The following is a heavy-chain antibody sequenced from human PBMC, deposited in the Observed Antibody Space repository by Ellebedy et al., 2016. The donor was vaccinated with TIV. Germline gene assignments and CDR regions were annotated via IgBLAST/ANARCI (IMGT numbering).Heavy chain of an antibody. CDR3: ARDPVGVGPAFDV. CDR1: GFTFSGYS. V-gene: IGHV3-23*01. Sequence: GESLKISCAASGFTFSGYSMNWVRQAPGKGLEWVSSITESGGNTYYADSVKGRFTISRDNSKDTLFLQMNSLRAEDTAIYFCARDPVGVGPAFDVWGQGTMVTVSS. J-gene: IGHJ3*01. D-gene: IGHD4-23*01. CDR2: ITESGGNT.